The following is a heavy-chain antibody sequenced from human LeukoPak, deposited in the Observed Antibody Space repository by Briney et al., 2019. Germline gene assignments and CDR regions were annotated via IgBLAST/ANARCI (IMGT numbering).Heavy chain of an antibody. CDR3: AKDTRERFDP. Sequence: GGSLRLSCAASGFTFSSSAMHWVRQAPGKGLEWVAFIRYDGSNKYYADSAKGRFTISRDNSKNTLYLQMNSLRAEDTAVYYCAKDTRERFDPWGQGTLVTVSS. D-gene: IGHD1-26*01. CDR2: IRYDGSNK. CDR1: GFTFSSSA. V-gene: IGHV3-30*02. J-gene: IGHJ5*02.